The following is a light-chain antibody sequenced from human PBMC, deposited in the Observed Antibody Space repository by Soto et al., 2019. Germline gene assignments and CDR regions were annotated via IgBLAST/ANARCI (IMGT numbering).Light chain of an antibody. CDR1: SSDVGGYNY. J-gene: IGLJ1*01. V-gene: IGLV2-14*01. Sequence: QSVLTQPASVSGSPGQSITISCTGTSSDVGGYNYVSWYQHHPGKAPKLMIYEVSNRPSGVSNRFSGSKSGNTASLTISGLQAEDGADYYCSSYTSSSTLGVFGTGTKVTVL. CDR2: EVS. CDR3: SSYTSSSTLGV.